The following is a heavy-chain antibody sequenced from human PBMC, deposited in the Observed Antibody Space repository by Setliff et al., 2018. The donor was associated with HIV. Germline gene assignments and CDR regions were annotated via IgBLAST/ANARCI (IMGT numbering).Heavy chain of an antibody. Sequence: GGSLRLSCAASGFNFNNHAMHWVRQAPGKGPECVAVISDDGSAKYYGDSVKGRFTISRDNSKNTLYLQMNSLRAEDTAVYYCARSVIGYYYYGMDVWGQGTLVTVSS. CDR1: GFNFNNHA. J-gene: IGHJ6*02. CDR3: ARSVIGYYYYGMDV. V-gene: IGHV3-30*04. D-gene: IGHD3-10*01. CDR2: ISDDGSAK.